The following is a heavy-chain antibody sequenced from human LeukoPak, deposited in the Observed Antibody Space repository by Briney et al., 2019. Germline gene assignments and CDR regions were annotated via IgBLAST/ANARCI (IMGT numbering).Heavy chain of an antibody. CDR3: ATGQLGVAAAAFGDY. CDR1: GYTLTELS. D-gene: IGHD6-13*01. CDR2: FDPEDGET. J-gene: IGHJ4*02. Sequence: GASVKVSCKVSGYTLTELSMHWVRQAPGKGLEWMGGFDPEDGETIYAQKFQGRVTMTEDTSTDTAYMELSSLRSEDTAVYYCATGQLGVAAAAFGDYWGQGTLVTVSS. V-gene: IGHV1-24*01.